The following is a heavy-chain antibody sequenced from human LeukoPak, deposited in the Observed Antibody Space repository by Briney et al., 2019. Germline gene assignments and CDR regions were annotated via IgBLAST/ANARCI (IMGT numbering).Heavy chain of an antibody. CDR2: INPNSGGT. J-gene: IGHJ5*02. V-gene: IGHV1-2*02. CDR1: GYTFTGYY. D-gene: IGHD6-13*01. Sequence: GASVKVSCKASGYTFTGYYMHWVRQAPGQGLEWMGWINPNSGGTNYAQKFQGRVTMTRDTSISTAYMELSRLRSDDTAVYYCARDLGIAAAGSYNWFDPWGQGTLVTVSS. CDR3: ARDLGIAAAGSYNWFDP.